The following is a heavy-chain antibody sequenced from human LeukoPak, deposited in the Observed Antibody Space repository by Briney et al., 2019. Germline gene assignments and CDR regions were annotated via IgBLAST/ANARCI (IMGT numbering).Heavy chain of an antibody. J-gene: IGHJ4*02. D-gene: IGHD6-13*01. CDR1: GFTVSSNY. V-gene: IGHV3-53*01. CDR3: ASLSYSSSWYAAYFDY. CDR2: IYSGGST. Sequence: GGSLRLSCAASGFTVSSNYMSWVRQAPGKGLEWVSVIYSGGSTYYADSVKGRFTISRDNSKNTLYLQMNSLRAEDTAVYYCASLSYSSSWYAAYFDYWGQGTLVTVSS.